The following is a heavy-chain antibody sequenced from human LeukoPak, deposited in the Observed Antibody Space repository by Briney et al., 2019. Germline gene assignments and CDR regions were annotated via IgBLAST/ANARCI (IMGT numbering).Heavy chain of an antibody. CDR3: AREAGGYYYDSSGPFDY. CDR1: GFTFSSYS. V-gene: IGHV3-21*01. D-gene: IGHD3-22*01. J-gene: IGHJ4*02. CDR2: ISSSSSYI. Sequence: KPGGSLRLSCAASGFTFSSYSMNWVRQAPGKGLEWVSSISSSSSYIYYADSVKGRFTISRDNAKNSLYLQMNSLRAEDTAVYYCAREAGGYYYDSSGPFDYWGQGTLVTVSS.